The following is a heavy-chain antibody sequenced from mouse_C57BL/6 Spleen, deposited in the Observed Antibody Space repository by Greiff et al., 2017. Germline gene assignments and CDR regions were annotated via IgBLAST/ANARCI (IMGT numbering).Heavy chain of an antibody. D-gene: IGHD2-2*01. J-gene: IGHJ4*01. Sequence: DVQLQESGPGLVKPSQSLSLTCSVTGYSITSGYYWNWIRQFPGNKLEWMGYISYDGSNNYNPSLKNRISITRDTSKNQFFLKLNSVNTEDTATYYCARDFTKVTRGYAMDYWGQGTSVAVSS. V-gene: IGHV3-6*01. CDR3: ARDFTKVTRGYAMDY. CDR2: ISYDGSN. CDR1: GYSITSGYY.